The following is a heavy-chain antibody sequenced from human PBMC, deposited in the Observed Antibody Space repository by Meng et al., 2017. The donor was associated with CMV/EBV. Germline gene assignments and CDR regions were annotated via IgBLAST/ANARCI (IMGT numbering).Heavy chain of an antibody. Sequence: GESLKISCAASGFAFSSYEMSWGRQTPGKGLEWSSYIETSGNTIYYADSVKGRFTISRDNVKSSLYLLLESLRAEDTAVYYCARIFCTTTACYYDYWGRGTLVTVSS. J-gene: IGHJ4*02. CDR2: IETSGNTI. D-gene: IGHD2-8*01. CDR1: GFAFSSYE. V-gene: IGHV3-48*03. CDR3: ARIFCTTTACYYDY.